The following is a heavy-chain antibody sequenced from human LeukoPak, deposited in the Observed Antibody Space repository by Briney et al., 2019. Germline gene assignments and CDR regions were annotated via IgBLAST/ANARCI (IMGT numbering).Heavy chain of an antibody. V-gene: IGHV3-48*01. CDR2: ISSSSSTI. Sequence: GGSLRLSCAASGFTFSSYSMNWVRQAPGKELEWVSYISSSSSTIYYADSVKGRFTISRDNAKNSLYLQMNSLRAEDTAVYYCARGPVGYSYGYSDYWGQGTLVTVSS. CDR1: GFTFSSYS. D-gene: IGHD5-18*01. CDR3: ARGPVGYSYGYSDY. J-gene: IGHJ4*02.